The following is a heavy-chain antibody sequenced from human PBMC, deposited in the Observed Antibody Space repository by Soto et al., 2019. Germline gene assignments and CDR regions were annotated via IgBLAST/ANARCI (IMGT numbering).Heavy chain of an antibody. Sequence: QVQLVESGGGVVQPERSLRLSCGASGFTFSNYGMHWVRQAPGKGLEWVAVIWHDGSLQYYADSVKDRFTISRDNSKNTRWLRMNSLRAEDTAVYYCERDRGHLGLAGIGDYWGQGTLVTVSS. D-gene: IGHD6-19*01. V-gene: IGHV3-33*01. CDR3: ERDRGHLGLAGIGDY. CDR1: GFTFSNYG. J-gene: IGHJ4*02. CDR2: IWHDGSLQ.